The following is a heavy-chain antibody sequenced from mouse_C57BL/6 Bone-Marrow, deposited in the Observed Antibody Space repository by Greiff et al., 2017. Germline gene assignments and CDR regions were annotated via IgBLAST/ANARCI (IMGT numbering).Heavy chain of an antibody. J-gene: IGHJ4*01. CDR2: INPGSGGT. Sequence: VQLQQSGAELVRPGTSVKVSCKASGYAFTNYLIEWVKQRPGQGLEWIGVINPGSGGTNYNEKFKGKATLTADKSSSTASMQLSSLTSEDSAVYFCARSGGLRRYYYAMDYWGQGTSVTVSS. CDR1: GYAFTNYL. CDR3: ARSGGLRRYYYAMDY. V-gene: IGHV1-54*01. D-gene: IGHD2-4*01.